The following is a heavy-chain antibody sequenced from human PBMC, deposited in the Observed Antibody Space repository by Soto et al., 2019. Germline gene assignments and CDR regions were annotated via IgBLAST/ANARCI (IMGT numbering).Heavy chain of an antibody. J-gene: IGHJ4*02. CDR3: AKDRGSYSYGTPPAYFDY. Sequence: PSETLSLTCAVSGGSISSGGYSWSWIRQPPGKGLEWIGYIYHSGSTYYNPSLKGRFTISRDNSKNTLFLQMNSLKAEDTAVYYCAKDRGSYSYGTPPAYFDYWGQGTLVTVSS. CDR1: GGSISSGGYS. V-gene: IGHV4-30-2*01. CDR2: IYHSGST. D-gene: IGHD5-18*01.